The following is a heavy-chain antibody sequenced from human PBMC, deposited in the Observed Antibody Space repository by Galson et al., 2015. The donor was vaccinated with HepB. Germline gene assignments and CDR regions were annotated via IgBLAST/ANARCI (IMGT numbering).Heavy chain of an antibody. CDR3: VRDYASATSYPLYDQAMGV. J-gene: IGHJ6*02. V-gene: IGHV3-7*01. CDR2: IKQDGSEK. CDR1: GFTFSSYW. D-gene: IGHD2-2*01. Sequence: SLRLSCAASGFTFSSYWMSWVRQAPGKGLEWVANIKQDGSEKYYVDSVEGRSTISRDNAKNSLYLQMNSLRAEDTAVYYCVRDYASATSYPLYDQAMGVWGQGATVTVSS.